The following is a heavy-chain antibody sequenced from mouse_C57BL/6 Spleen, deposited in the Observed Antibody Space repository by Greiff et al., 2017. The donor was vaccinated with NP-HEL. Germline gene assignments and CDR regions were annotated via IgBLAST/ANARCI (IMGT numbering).Heavy chain of an antibody. V-gene: IGHV14-1*01. D-gene: IGHD2-5*01. CDR3: TTAYYSNRGYYFDY. J-gene: IGHJ2*01. CDR1: GFNIKDYY. CDR2: IDPEDGDT. Sequence: VQLQQSGAELVRPGASVKLSCTASGFNIKDYYLHWVKQRPEPGLEWIGRIDPEDGDTEYAPTFQGQATMTADTSTNTVYLQLSSLTSEDTAIYYCTTAYYSNRGYYFDYWGQGTTLTVSS.